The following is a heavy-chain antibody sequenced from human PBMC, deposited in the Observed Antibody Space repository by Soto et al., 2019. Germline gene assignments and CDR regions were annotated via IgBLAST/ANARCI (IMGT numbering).Heavy chain of an antibody. D-gene: IGHD3-10*01. CDR3: AKDSRPYSLGELSFDY. J-gene: IGHJ4*02. V-gene: IGHV3-23*01. CDR2: ISGSGGST. Sequence: ESGGGLVQPGGTLRLSCAASGFTFSSYAMSWVRQAPGKGLGWVSAISGSGGSTYNADSVKGRVTIYRDNSKNKLYLQMNSLRAEDTAVYYCAKDSRPYSLGELSFDYGGQGGLVTVSA. CDR1: GFTFSSYA.